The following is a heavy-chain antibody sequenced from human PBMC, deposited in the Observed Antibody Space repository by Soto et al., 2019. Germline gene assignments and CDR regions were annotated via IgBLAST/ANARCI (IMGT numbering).Heavy chain of an antibody. CDR2: LNANSGDT. D-gene: IGHD6-19*01. CDR3: ATSGGGWYLY. CDR1: GYTFSSYD. J-gene: IGHJ4*02. Sequence: QVQLVQSGAEVKKPGASVKVSCKASGYTFSSYDINWVRQATGQGLEWMGWLNANSGDTGYAQKFQGRVTMTRNTSINTADIELSSLTSDDTAVYYCATSGGGWYLYWGQGTLGTVSS. V-gene: IGHV1-8*01.